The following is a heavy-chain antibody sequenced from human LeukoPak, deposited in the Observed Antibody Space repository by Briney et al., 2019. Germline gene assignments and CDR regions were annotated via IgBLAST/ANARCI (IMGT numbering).Heavy chain of an antibody. Sequence: SETLSLTCTVSGGSISSSVYYWGWIRQPPGKGLEWIGSVYYSGSTVYNPSLKSRLTISVDTSKNQFSLKLSSVTAADTAVYYCARLGYSSGWYGGNWFDPWGQGTLVTVSS. J-gene: IGHJ5*02. CDR2: VYYSGST. V-gene: IGHV4-39*01. CDR3: ARLGYSSGWYGGNWFDP. D-gene: IGHD6-19*01. CDR1: GGSISSSVYY.